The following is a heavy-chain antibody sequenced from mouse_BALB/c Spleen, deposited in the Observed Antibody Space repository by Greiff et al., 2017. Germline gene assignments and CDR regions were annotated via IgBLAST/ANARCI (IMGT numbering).Heavy chain of an antibody. Sequence: EVMLVESGGGLVQPGGSLKLSCAASGFTFSSYTMSWVRQTPEKRLEWVAYISNGGGSTYYPDTVKGRFTISRDNAKNTLYLQMSSLKSEDTAMYYCARQGGWLMDAMDYWGQGTSVTVSS. CDR2: ISNGGGST. CDR3: ARQGGWLMDAMDY. D-gene: IGHD2-3*01. J-gene: IGHJ4*01. V-gene: IGHV5-12-2*01. CDR1: GFTFSSYT.